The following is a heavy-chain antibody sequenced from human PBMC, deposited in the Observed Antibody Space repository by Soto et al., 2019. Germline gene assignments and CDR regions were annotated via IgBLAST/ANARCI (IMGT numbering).Heavy chain of an antibody. CDR1: GYTFTGYY. CDR2: INPNSGGT. J-gene: IGHJ6*02. Sequence: ASVKVSCKASGYTFTGYYMHWVRQAPGQGLEWMGWINPNSGGTNYAQKFQGRVTMTRDTSISTAYMELSSLRSEDTAVYYCARGLAARPDYYYYGMDVWGQGSTVTVSS. D-gene: IGHD6-6*01. V-gene: IGHV1-2*02. CDR3: ARGLAARPDYYYYGMDV.